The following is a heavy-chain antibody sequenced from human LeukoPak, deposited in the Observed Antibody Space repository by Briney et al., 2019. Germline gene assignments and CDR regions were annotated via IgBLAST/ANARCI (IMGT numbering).Heavy chain of an antibody. CDR2: IYSGGST. CDR1: GFTVSSNY. J-gene: IGHJ4*02. V-gene: IGHV3-66*01. Sequence: GGSLRLSCAASGFTVSSNYMSWVRQAPGKGLEWVSVIYSGGSTYYADSVKGRFTISRDNSKNTLYLRMNSLRAEDTAVYYCAGGARRQQPFDYWGQGTLVTVSS. D-gene: IGHD6-13*01. CDR3: AGGARRQQPFDY.